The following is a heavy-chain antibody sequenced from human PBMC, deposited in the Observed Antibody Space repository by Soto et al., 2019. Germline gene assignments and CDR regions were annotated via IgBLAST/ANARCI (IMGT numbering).Heavy chain of an antibody. V-gene: IGHV1-69*08. D-gene: IGHD1-26*01. J-gene: IGHJ2*01. CDR1: GGTFSSYT. Sequence: QVQLVQSGAEVKKSGSSVKVSCKASGGTFSSYTISWVRQAPGQGLEWIGRIIPVLGTANYAQKFQGRVPTTRDKSTSTVYMELSSLRSEETAVYYCARDPGPYSRSYWGSSYFYLWGRVTLVTVSS. CDR2: IIPVLGTA. CDR3: ARDPGPYSRSYWGSSYFYL.